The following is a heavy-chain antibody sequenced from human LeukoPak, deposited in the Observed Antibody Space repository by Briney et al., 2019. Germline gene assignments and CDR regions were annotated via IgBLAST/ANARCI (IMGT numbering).Heavy chain of an antibody. D-gene: IGHD4-23*01. V-gene: IGHV4-39*01. CDR3: ARRSGKKYYFDY. CDR2: IYYSGST. CDR1: GGSISSSSYY. Sequence: SETLSLTCTVSGGSISSSSYYWGWIRQPPGKGLEWIGSIYYSGSTYYNPSLKSRVPISVDTSKNQFSLKLSSVTAADTAVYYCARRSGKKYYFDYWGQGTLVTVSS. J-gene: IGHJ4*02.